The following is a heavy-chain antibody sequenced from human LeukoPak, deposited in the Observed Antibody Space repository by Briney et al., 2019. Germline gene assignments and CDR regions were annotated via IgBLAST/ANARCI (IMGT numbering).Heavy chain of an antibody. V-gene: IGHV3-21*01. J-gene: IGHJ4*02. Sequence: GGSLRLSCAASGFTFSSYSMNWVRQAPGKGLEWVSSISSSSSYIYYADSVKGRFTISRDNAKNSLYLQMNSLRAEDTAVYYCARNLIAVTGTFDYWGQGTLVTVSS. CDR3: ARNLIAVTGTFDY. CDR1: GFTFSSYS. D-gene: IGHD6-19*01. CDR2: ISSSSSYI.